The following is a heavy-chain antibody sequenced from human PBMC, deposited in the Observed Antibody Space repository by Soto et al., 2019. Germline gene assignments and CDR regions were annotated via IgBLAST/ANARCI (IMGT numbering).Heavy chain of an antibody. CDR1: GFSFSSYA. J-gene: IGHJ4*02. Sequence: GGSLRLSCAASGFSFSSYAMSWVRQAPGKGLEWVSSISGSGANTYYLDSVKGRFTVSRDDAKNTLYLQMSSLRGEDTAVYKCAKSAADHGSASFFPFADWGQGTRVTVSS. CDR3: AKSAADHGSASFFPFAD. V-gene: IGHV3-23*01. D-gene: IGHD3-10*01. CDR2: ISGSGANT.